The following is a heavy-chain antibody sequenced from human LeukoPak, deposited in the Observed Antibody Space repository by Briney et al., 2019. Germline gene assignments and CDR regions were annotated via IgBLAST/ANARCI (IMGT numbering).Heavy chain of an antibody. CDR2: MQNDGSNE. V-gene: IGHV3-30*02. J-gene: IGHJ4*02. Sequence: GGSLRLSCAASRFTFRSYAMHWVRQAPGKGLEWVAYMQNDGSNEYYAESVKGRFTISRDNSKNTLSLAMNSLRPEDTAVYYCAKAYDGSAFYLDSWGQGTLVTVSS. CDR1: RFTFRSYA. CDR3: AKAYDGSAFYLDS. D-gene: IGHD3-22*01.